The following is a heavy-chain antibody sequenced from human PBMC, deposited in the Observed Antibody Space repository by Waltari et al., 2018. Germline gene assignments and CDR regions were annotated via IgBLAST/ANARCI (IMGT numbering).Heavy chain of an antibody. CDR2: IYTSGST. D-gene: IGHD3-10*01. V-gene: IGHV4-61*02. CDR1: GGSISSGSYY. J-gene: IGHJ3*02. CDR3: ARAWFGELSAFDI. Sequence: QVQLQESGPGLVKPSQTLSLTCTVSGGSISSGSYYWSWIRQPAGKGLEWIGRIYTSGSTNYNPSLKSRVTISVDTSKNQFSLKLSSVTAADTAVYYCARAWFGELSAFDIWGQGTMVTVSS.